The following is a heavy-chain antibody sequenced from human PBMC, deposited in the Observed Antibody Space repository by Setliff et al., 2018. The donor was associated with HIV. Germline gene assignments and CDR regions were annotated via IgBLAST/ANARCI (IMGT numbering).Heavy chain of an antibody. J-gene: IGHJ6*03. V-gene: IGHV4-34*01. CDR3: ARGPPAEDYYYYMDV. CDR2: INHSGST. Sequence: PSETLSLTCSVTGDSIAIGDYYWTWIRQHPAMGLEWIGEINHSGSTNYNPSLKSRVTISVDTSKRQFSLNLTSVTAADTAVYYCARGPPAEDYYYYMDVWDKGTTVTVSS. CDR1: GDSIAIGDYY.